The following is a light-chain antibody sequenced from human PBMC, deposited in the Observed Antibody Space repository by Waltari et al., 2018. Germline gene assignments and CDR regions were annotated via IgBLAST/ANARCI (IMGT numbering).Light chain of an antibody. CDR1: QSVNSN. V-gene: IGKV3-15*01. J-gene: IGKJ4*01. CDR3: QQYNNWPLT. Sequence: EIVMTQSLATLSVSPGERATLSCRASQSVNSNLAWYQQRPGQAPRLLIYGASTTATGIPARFTGSGSGTEFTLTISSLQSEDFAVYYCQQYNNWPLTFGGGTEVEIK. CDR2: GAS.